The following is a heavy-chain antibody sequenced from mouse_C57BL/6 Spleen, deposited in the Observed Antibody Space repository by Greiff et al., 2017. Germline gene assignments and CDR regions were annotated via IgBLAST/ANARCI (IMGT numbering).Heavy chain of an antibody. D-gene: IGHD1-1*01. CDR2: IHPNSGST. J-gene: IGHJ3*01. CDR1: GYTFTSYW. CDR3: ARHGSSYFAWFAY. Sequence: VKLQQPGAELVKPGASVKLSCKASGYTFTSYWMHWVKQRPGQGLEWIGMIHPNSGSTNYNEKFKSKATLTVDKSSSTAYMQLSSLTSEDSAVYYCARHGSSYFAWFAYWGQGTLVTVSA. V-gene: IGHV1-64*01.